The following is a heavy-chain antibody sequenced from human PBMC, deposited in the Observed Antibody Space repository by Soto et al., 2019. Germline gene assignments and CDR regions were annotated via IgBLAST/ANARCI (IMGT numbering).Heavy chain of an antibody. J-gene: IGHJ4*02. CDR2: IDPSDSQT. D-gene: IGHD3-22*01. CDR3: SRQIYDSDTGPNFQYYFDS. V-gene: IGHV5-10-1*01. CDR1: GYSFAGYW. Sequence: GESLKISCKGSGYSFAGYWITWVRQKPGKGLEWMGRIDPSDSQTYYSPSFRGHVTISVTKSITTVFLQWSSLRASDTAMYYCSRQIYDSDTGPNFQYYFDSWGQGTPVTVSS.